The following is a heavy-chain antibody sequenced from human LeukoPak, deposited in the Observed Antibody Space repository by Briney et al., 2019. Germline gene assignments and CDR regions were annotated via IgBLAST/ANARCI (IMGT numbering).Heavy chain of an antibody. CDR1: GFTFSSYS. V-gene: IGHV3-48*04. CDR2: ISRGGNTI. J-gene: IGHJ4*02. CDR3: ASNTGYSYGYFDY. Sequence: GGSLRLSCAASGFTFSSYSMNWVRQAPGKGLEWVSYISRGGNTIYYSDSVKGRFTISRDTAKNSLYLQMNSLRAEDTAVYYCASNTGYSYGYFDYWGQGTLVTVSS. D-gene: IGHD5-18*01.